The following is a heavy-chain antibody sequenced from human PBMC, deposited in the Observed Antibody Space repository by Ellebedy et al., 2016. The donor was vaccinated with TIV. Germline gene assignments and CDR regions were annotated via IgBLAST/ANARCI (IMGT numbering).Heavy chain of an antibody. Sequence: MPSETLSLTCTVSGGSISSYYWSWIRQPPGKGLERIGYIYYSGSTNYNPSLKSRVTISVDTSKNQFSLKLSSVTAADTAVYYCARHGVTMVRGADAFDIWGQGTMVTVSS. CDR2: IYYSGST. J-gene: IGHJ3*02. CDR1: GGSISSYY. CDR3: ARHGVTMVRGADAFDI. V-gene: IGHV4-59*08. D-gene: IGHD3-10*01.